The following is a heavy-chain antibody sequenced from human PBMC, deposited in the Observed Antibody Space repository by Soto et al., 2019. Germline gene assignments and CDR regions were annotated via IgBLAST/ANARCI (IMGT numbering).Heavy chain of an antibody. CDR1: GFTFSSYA. CDR2: ISYDGSNK. V-gene: IGHV3-30-3*01. Sequence: QVQLVESGGGVVQPGRSLRLSCAASGFTFSSYAMHWVRQAPGKGLEWVAVISYDGSNKYYADSVKGRFTISRDNSKNTLYLQMNSLRAEDTAVYYCASECTNGVSYNYFDYWGQGTLVTVSS. D-gene: IGHD2-8*01. J-gene: IGHJ4*02. CDR3: ASECTNGVSYNYFDY.